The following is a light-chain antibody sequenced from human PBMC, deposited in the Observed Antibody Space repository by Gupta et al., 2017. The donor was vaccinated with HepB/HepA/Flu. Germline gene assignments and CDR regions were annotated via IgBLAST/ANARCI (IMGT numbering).Light chain of an antibody. V-gene: IGLV3-19*01. CDR2: GED. Sequence: SSELTQDPTVSVALGQTVRITCQGDSLRSRYVSWYQQKPGQGPILVIFGEDNRPSGIPDRFSGSRSGNTASLTITGAQAEDEADYYCSSRDSSGDHLVFGPGTRVTV. CDR3: SSRDSSGDHLV. CDR1: SLRSRY. J-gene: IGLJ1*01.